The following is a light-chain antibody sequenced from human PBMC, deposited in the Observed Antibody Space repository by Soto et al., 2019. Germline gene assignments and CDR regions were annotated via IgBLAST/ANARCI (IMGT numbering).Light chain of an antibody. CDR2: DVS. CDR1: SSDVGSYNS. V-gene: IGLV2-14*03. J-gene: IGLJ2*01. Sequence: QSALTQPASVSGSPGQSITISCTGSSSDVGSYNSVSWYQQHPGKAPQLMIYDVSNRPSGVSNRFSGSKSGNTASLTISGLQAEDEADYYCSLYITSSTAVVFGGGTKVTVL. CDR3: SLYITSSTAVV.